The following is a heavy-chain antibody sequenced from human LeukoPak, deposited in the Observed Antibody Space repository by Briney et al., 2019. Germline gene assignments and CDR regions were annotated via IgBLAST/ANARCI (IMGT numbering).Heavy chain of an antibody. CDR1: GFTFSSYS. CDR3: ARDSLIIEGATFNY. D-gene: IGHD1-26*01. Sequence: PGGSLRLSCAASGFTFSSYSMNWVRQAPGKGLEWVSSISSSSSYIYYADSVKGRSTISRDNAKNSLYLQMNSLRAEDTAVYYCARDSLIIEGATFNYWGQGTLVTVSS. CDR2: ISSSSSYI. V-gene: IGHV3-21*01. J-gene: IGHJ4*02.